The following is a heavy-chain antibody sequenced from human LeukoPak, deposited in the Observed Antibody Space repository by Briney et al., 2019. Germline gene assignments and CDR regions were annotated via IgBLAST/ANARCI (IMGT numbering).Heavy chain of an antibody. CDR1: GFTFSNYN. V-gene: IGHV3-48*01. Sequence: PGGSLRLSCAASGFTFSNYNMNWVGQAPGKGLEWVSYISSSSSNIFYADSVKGRFTISRDNAKNSLFLQVNSLRAEDTAVYYCATEGQLELDIYYYMDVWGKGTTVTVSS. D-gene: IGHD1-1*01. CDR2: ISSSSSNI. J-gene: IGHJ6*03. CDR3: ATEGQLELDIYYYMDV.